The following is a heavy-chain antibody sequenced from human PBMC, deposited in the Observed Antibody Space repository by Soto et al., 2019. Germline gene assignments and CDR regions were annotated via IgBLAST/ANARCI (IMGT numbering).Heavy chain of an antibody. D-gene: IGHD2-8*02. V-gene: IGHV1-69*16. CDR2: ATAILGTR. CDR3: AAGDSSHTGDH. CDR1: GNTLSHYT. Sequence: SVNGSCKAYGNTLSHYTVSWVRQVPVKGLEWMGGATAILGTRDYAKKLEGRMTIMSDESMTTTSMELHRLTCGDTAVYYSAAGDSSHTGDHWGEGTLANVSS. J-gene: IGHJ5*02.